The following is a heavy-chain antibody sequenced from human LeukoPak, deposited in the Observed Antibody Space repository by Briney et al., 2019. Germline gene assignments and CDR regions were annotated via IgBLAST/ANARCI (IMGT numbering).Heavy chain of an antibody. V-gene: IGHV3-30*14. J-gene: IGHJ4*02. Sequence: GGSLRLSCSASGFPFNTYAMHWVRQAPGKGLEWVAVISYDGSNKYYADSVKGRFTISRDNSKNTLYLQMNSLRAEDTAVYYCASRGYWGQGTLVTVSS. CDR3: ASRGY. CDR1: GFPFNTYA. CDR2: ISYDGSNK.